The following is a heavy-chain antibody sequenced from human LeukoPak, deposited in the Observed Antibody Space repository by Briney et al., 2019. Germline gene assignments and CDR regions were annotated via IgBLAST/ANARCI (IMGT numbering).Heavy chain of an antibody. CDR2: VNHSGYT. CDR1: GVSFSTYY. V-gene: IGHV4-34*01. Sequence: SETLSLTCDVSGVSFSTYYWSWIRQSPEKGLEWIGGVNHSGYTNYNPSLKGRVTISVDPSKNQLSLKLSSVTAADTAVYYCARQLYGSDYWGQGTLVTVSS. J-gene: IGHJ4*02. CDR3: ARQLYGSDY. D-gene: IGHD4-17*01.